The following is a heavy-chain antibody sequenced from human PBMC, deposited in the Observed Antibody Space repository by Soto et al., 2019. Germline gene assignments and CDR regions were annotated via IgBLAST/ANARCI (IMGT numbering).Heavy chain of an antibody. V-gene: IGHV3-73*01. CDR3: TGGYGDDVRDH. D-gene: IGHD4-17*01. Sequence: EVQLVESGGGLVQPGESLKLSCAVSGFTFSGSAMHWVRQASGKGLEWVGRIRSKANNYATAYAASVKGRFTISRDDSKNTACLQMKSLKSEDAAVYYWTGGYGDDVRDHWGQGTLVTVSS. CDR2: IRSKANNYAT. CDR1: GFTFSGSA. J-gene: IGHJ5*02.